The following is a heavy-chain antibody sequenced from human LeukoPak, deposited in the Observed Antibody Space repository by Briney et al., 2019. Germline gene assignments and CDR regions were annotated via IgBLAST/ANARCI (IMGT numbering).Heavy chain of an antibody. CDR1: GFTFSSYG. V-gene: IGHV3-30*18. Sequence: GGSLRLSCAASGFTFSSYGMHWVRQAPGKGLEWVAVISYDGSNKYYADSMKGRFTISRDNSKNTLYLQMNSLRAEDTAVYYCAKEWDSSGFDAFDIWGQGTMVTVSS. CDR3: AKEWDSSGFDAFDI. CDR2: ISYDGSNK. J-gene: IGHJ3*02. D-gene: IGHD6-19*01.